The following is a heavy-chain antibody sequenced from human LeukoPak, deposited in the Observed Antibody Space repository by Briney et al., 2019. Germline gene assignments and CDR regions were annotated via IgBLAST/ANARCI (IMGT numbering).Heavy chain of an antibody. Sequence: GGSLRLSCAASGFTFSSYAMSWVRQAPGKGLEWVSAISDSGGSTYYVESVKGRFTISRDGSKNTLYLQMNSLRAEDTAIYYCAKDVYNKAFDYWGQGTLVTVSS. CDR2: ISDSGGST. J-gene: IGHJ4*02. CDR3: AKDVYNKAFDY. CDR1: GFTFSSYA. D-gene: IGHD5-24*01. V-gene: IGHV3-23*01.